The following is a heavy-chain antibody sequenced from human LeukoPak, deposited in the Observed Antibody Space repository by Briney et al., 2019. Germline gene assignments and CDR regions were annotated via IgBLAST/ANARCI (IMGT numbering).Heavy chain of an antibody. J-gene: IGHJ5*02. CDR1: GYTFISYG. Sequence: ASVKVSCKASGYTFISYGISWVRQAPGQGLEWMGWISAYNGNTNYAQKFQGRVTMTTDTSTSTAYMELRSLRSDDTAVYYCARRLPEDSSGYYIPYNWFDPWGQGTLVTVSS. CDR3: ARRLPEDSSGYYIPYNWFDP. CDR2: ISAYNGNT. D-gene: IGHD3-22*01. V-gene: IGHV1-18*01.